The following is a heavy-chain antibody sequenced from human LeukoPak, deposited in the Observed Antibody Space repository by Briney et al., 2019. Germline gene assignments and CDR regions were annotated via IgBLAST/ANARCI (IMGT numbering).Heavy chain of an antibody. J-gene: IGHJ3*02. Sequence: SQTLSLTCNVSGVSFSDGRYYWTWIRHHPTRGLEWIGYKYYSGSANYNPSLKSRLTISIDTAKNQFSLQLSSVTAADTATYYCATPYCSSLSCLDVFNMWGQGTRVTVSS. D-gene: IGHD2-2*01. V-gene: IGHV4-31*03. CDR1: GVSFSDGRYY. CDR2: KYYSGSA. CDR3: ATPYCSSLSCLDVFNM.